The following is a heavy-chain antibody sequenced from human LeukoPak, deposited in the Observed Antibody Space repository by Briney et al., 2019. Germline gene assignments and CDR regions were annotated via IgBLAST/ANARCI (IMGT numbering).Heavy chain of an antibody. V-gene: IGHV3-23*01. CDR1: GFTFSNYA. Sequence: PGGSLRLSCAASGFTFSNYAMSWVRQAPGKGLEWVSGISGSGGNTYYADSVKGRFTISRDNSKNTLYLQMNSLRAEDTAVYYCAKGSLAVARANFDYWGQGTLVTVSS. J-gene: IGHJ4*02. CDR2: ISGSGGNT. D-gene: IGHD6-19*01. CDR3: AKGSLAVARANFDY.